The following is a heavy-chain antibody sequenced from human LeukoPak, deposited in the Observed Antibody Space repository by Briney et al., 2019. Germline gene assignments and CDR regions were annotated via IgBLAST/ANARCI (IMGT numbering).Heavy chain of an antibody. CDR3: AKDRDGADRIIL. V-gene: IGHV1-8*01. Sequence: EASVKVSCKASGYTFTSYDINWVRQATGQGPEWMGRLNPNTGHAVYAFKFQGRVTITRDTSSSTAYMEVTRLTSDDTALYYCAKDRDGADRIILWGQGTLVTVSS. CDR1: GYTFTSYD. D-gene: IGHD5-24*01. CDR2: LNPNTGHA. J-gene: IGHJ4*02.